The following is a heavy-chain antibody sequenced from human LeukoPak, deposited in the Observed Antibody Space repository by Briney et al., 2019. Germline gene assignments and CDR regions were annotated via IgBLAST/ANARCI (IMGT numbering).Heavy chain of an antibody. D-gene: IGHD3-22*01. Sequence: PSETLSLTCAVSGYSISSGYYWGWIRQSPGKGLEWIGSIYHSGSTYYNPSLKSRVTISVDTSKNQFSLKLNSVTAADTAVYYCARVYSSGYYYYLDYWGQGTLVTVSS. CDR1: GYSISSGYY. CDR3: ARVYSSGYYYYLDY. CDR2: IYHSGST. V-gene: IGHV4-38-2*01. J-gene: IGHJ4*02.